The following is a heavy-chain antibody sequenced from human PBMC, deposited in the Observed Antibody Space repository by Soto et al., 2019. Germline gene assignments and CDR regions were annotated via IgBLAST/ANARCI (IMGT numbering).Heavy chain of an antibody. Sequence: ELQLVESGGGLIQPGGSLRLSCAASGFTVTRNYMTWVRLAPGKGLECVSTIHTGGKTFYTDSVKGRFTVSREASKNTVDLQMNTLSVEDTAVYYWATGGSKSVGVAIVEVGQLEFWGRGTVVTVSS. CDR3: ATGGSKSVGVAIVEVGQLEF. J-gene: IGHJ4*02. D-gene: IGHD2-21*01. CDR2: IHTGGKT. V-gene: IGHV3-53*02. CDR1: GFTVTRNY.